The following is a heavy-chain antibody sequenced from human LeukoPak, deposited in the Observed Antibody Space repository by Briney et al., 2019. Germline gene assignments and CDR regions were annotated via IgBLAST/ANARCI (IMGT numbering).Heavy chain of an antibody. D-gene: IGHD4-17*01. J-gene: IGHJ3*02. CDR1: GDSLSSHY. Sequence: SETLSLTCAVSGDSLSSHYWTWIRQSPGTGLEWIGYISHIGRTNYNPSLKSRVTISIDTSKNQFSLKLRSVTAADTAVYYCARDLVTVTKGFDIWGQGTMVSVSS. CDR3: ARDLVTVTKGFDI. CDR2: ISHIGRT. V-gene: IGHV4-59*11.